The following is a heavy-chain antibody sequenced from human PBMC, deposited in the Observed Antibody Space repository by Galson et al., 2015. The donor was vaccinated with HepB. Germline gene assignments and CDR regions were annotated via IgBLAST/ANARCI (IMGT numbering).Heavy chain of an antibody. J-gene: IGHJ4*02. V-gene: IGHV6-1*01. Sequence: CAISGDSVSSNSAAWNWIRQSPSRGLEWLGRTYYRSKGYNDYAVSVKSRITINPDTSKNQFSLQLNSVTLEDTAVYYCARERGGRYESDVDYWGQGTLVTVSS. D-gene: IGHD1-26*01. CDR3: ARERGGRYESDVDY. CDR2: TYYRSKGYN. CDR1: GDSVSSNSAA.